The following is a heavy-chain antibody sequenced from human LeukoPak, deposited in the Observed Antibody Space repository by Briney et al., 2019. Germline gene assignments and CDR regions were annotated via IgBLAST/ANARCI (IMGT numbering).Heavy chain of an antibody. J-gene: IGHJ3*02. CDR2: INPSGGST. CDR3: ARDGGTVTTPRNAFDI. Sequence: ASVKVSCKASGYTFTSYYMHWVRQAPGQGLEWMGIINPSGGSTSYAQKFQGRVTMTRDMSTSTVYMELSSLRSEDTAVYYRARDGGTVTTPRNAFDIWGQGTMVTVSS. CDR1: GYTFTSYY. V-gene: IGHV1-46*01. D-gene: IGHD4-17*01.